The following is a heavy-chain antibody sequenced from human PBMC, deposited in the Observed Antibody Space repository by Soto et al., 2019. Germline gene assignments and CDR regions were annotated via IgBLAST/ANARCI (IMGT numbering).Heavy chain of an antibody. J-gene: IGHJ3*02. CDR3: ARANYYDSSGFLGGDAFDI. Sequence: QVQLVQSGAEVKKPGASVKVSCKASGYTFTGYYMHWVRQAPGQGLEWMGWINPNSGGTNYAQKFQGWVTMTRDTSISTAYVELSRLRSDDTAVYYCARANYYDSSGFLGGDAFDIWGQGTMFTVSS. CDR2: INPNSGGT. V-gene: IGHV1-2*04. CDR1: GYTFTGYY. D-gene: IGHD3-22*01.